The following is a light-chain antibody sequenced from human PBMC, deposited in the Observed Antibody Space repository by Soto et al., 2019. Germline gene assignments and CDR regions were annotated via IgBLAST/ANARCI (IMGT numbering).Light chain of an antibody. CDR3: QQYSDHWT. Sequence: IPMTQSPSPLSSSVGDRVTITCRASRSIINWLAWYQQKSGKGPKLLIYKASNLQTGVPSRFSGSGYGTEFTLTISSLQPDDVATYYCQQYSDHWTFGQGTKVDIK. J-gene: IGKJ1*01. V-gene: IGKV1-5*03. CDR1: RSIINW. CDR2: KAS.